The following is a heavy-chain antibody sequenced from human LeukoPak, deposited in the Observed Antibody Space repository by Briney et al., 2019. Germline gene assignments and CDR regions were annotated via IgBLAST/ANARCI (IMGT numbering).Heavy chain of an antibody. CDR1: GFTFSDYY. D-gene: IGHD5-12*01. CDR3: ARDSLPGDLVVYAFDI. CDR2: ISSSGSTI. Sequence: PGGSLRLSCAASGFTFSDYYMSWIRQAPGKGLEWVSYISSSGSTIYYADSVKGRFTISRDNAKNSLYLQINSLRAEDTAVYYCARDSLPGDLVVYAFDIWAKGQWSPSLQ. J-gene: IGHJ3*02. V-gene: IGHV3-11*01.